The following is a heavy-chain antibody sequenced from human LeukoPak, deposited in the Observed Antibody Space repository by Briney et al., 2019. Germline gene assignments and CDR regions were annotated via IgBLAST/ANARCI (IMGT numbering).Heavy chain of an antibody. D-gene: IGHD6-19*01. CDR2: ISGSGGST. J-gene: IGHJ4*02. CDR1: GFTFSSYA. Sequence: GGSLRLSCAASGFTFSSYAMSWVRQAPGKGLEWVSAISGSGGSTYYADSVKGRFTISRDNSKNTLYLQMNSLRAEDTAVYYCPRTGYSSGWDYYFDYWGQGTPVTVSS. CDR3: PRTGYSSGWDYYFDY. V-gene: IGHV3-23*01.